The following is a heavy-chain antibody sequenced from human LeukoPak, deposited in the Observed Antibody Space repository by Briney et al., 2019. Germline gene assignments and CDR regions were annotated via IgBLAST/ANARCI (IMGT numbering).Heavy chain of an antibody. D-gene: IGHD3-22*01. CDR1: GGSISSHY. V-gene: IGHV4-59*08. Sequence: SETLSLTCNVSGGSISSHYWSWIRQPPGKGLEWIGDIFYSGSTNYNPSLKSRLTISVDKSKKQFSLKLSSVTAADTAVYYCASSGDYYDSSGSTDYWGQGTLVTVSS. CDR2: IFYSGST. J-gene: IGHJ4*02. CDR3: ASSGDYYDSSGSTDY.